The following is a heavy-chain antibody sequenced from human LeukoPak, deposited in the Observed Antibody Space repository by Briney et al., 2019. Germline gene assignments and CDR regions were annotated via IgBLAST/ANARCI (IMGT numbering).Heavy chain of an antibody. J-gene: IGHJ5*02. CDR3: APRGDIEHSYGYGKWFDP. Sequence: SETLSLTCAVYGGSLREYYWSWIRQPPGKGLEWVGEINHSGSTNYNASLKSRVTISVDTSKNQFSLRLSSVPAADTAVYYCAPRGDIEHSYGYGKWFDPWGQGTRVTVSS. CDR1: GGSLREYY. V-gene: IGHV4-34*01. CDR2: INHSGST. D-gene: IGHD5-18*01.